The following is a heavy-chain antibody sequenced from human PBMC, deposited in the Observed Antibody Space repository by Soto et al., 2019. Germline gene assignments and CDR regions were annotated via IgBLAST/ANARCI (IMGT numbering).Heavy chain of an antibody. CDR2: IYATGTT. CDR1: GAAISGFY. CDR3: VRDGTKTLRDWFDP. V-gene: IGHV4-4*07. Sequence: PAETLSLTCTVSGAAISGFYWSWIRKSAGKGLEWIGRIYATGTTDYNPSLKSRVMMSVDTSKRQFSLKLRSVTAADTAVYYCVRDGTKTLRDWFDPWGQGISVTVSS. D-gene: IGHD1-1*01. J-gene: IGHJ5*02.